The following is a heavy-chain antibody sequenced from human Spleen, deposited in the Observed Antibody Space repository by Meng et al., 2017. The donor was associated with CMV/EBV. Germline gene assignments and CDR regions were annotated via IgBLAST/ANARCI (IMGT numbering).Heavy chain of an antibody. Sequence: SETLSLTGAVYGGSVSGYNWSWIRQSPGKGLEWIGEISHTGTTSYNPSLKSRVTISADTSKNQFSLNLNSVTAADTGVYYCARNVRVSMIVVVLSDYFDYWGQGSLVTVSS. V-gene: IGHV4-34*01. CDR3: ARNVRVSMIVVVLSDYFDY. CDR1: GGSVSGYN. D-gene: IGHD3-22*01. J-gene: IGHJ4*02. CDR2: ISHTGTT.